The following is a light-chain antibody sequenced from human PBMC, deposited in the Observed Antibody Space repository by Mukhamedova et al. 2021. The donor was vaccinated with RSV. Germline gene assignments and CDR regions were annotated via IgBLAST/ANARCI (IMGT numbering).Light chain of an antibody. CDR3: MQALQTHYT. J-gene: IGKJ2*01. CDR2: LGS. V-gene: IGKV2-28*01. Sequence: GQSPQLLIYLGSHRASGVHDRFSGSGSGTDFTLKISKVESEDVGVYYCMQALQTHYTFGQGTTLEI.